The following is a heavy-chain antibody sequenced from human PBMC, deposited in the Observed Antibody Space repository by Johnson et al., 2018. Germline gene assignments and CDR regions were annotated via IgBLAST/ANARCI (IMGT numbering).Heavy chain of an antibody. Sequence: VQLVQSGAEVKKPGASVKVSCKASGYTFTSYDINWVRQATGQGLEWMGWMNPNSGNTGFAQKFQGRVTMTRNTSISTAYMELSSLRSEDTAVYYCASPVYYYYGMDVWGQGTTVTVSS. J-gene: IGHJ6*02. V-gene: IGHV1-8*01. CDR2: MNPNSGNT. CDR1: GYTFTSYD. CDR3: ASPVYYYYGMDV.